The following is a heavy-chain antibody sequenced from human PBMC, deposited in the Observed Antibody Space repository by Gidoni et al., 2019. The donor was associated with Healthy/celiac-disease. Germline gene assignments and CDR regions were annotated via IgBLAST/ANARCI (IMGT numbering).Heavy chain of an antibody. V-gene: IGHV4-39*01. D-gene: IGHD3-22*01. CDR3: ARQISGYYGSHGMDV. CDR1: GGSISNSNYY. J-gene: IGHJ6*02. CDR2: IYYSGNT. Sequence: QMQLQESGPGLAKPSETLSLSCTVSGGSISNSNYYWGWIRQPPGKGLEWIGSIYYSGNTYYNPSLTSRVIISVDTSKNQFSLNLSSVIAADTAVFYCARQISGYYGSHGMDVWGQGTTVTVSS.